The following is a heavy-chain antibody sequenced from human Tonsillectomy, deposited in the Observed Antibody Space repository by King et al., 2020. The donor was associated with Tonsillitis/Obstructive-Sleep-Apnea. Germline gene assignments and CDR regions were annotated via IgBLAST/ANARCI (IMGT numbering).Heavy chain of an antibody. Sequence: VQLVESGGGLVQPGGSLRLSCAASGFTFSSFWMSWVRQAPGKGLEWVANIKEDGSGKYYVDSVKGRFTISRDNAKNSLYLQMNYLRAEDTAVYYCARLDWLLVFDYWGQGTLVTVSS. J-gene: IGHJ4*02. CDR2: IKEDGSGK. CDR1: GFTFSSFW. CDR3: ARLDWLLVFDY. V-gene: IGHV3-7*03. D-gene: IGHD3-9*01.